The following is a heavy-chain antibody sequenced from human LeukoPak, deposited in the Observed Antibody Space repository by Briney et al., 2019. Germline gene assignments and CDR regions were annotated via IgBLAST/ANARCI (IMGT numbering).Heavy chain of an antibody. D-gene: IGHD3-3*01. V-gene: IGHV3-23*01. Sequence: PGGSLRLSCAASGFTFSSYAMSWVRQAPGKGLEWVSAISGSGGSTYYADSVKGRFTISRDNSKNTLYLQMNSPRAEDTAVYYCAKDPGTEYDFWSGYAGYFDYWGQGTLVTVSS. CDR2: ISGSGGST. J-gene: IGHJ4*02. CDR1: GFTFSSYA. CDR3: AKDPGTEYDFWSGYAGYFDY.